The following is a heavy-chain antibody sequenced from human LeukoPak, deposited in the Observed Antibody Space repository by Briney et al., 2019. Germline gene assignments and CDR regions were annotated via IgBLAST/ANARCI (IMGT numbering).Heavy chain of an antibody. CDR3: ARESGYSYGYGPDYYYYGMDV. CDR1: GGSISSYY. Sequence: SETLSLTCTVSGGSISSYYWSWIRQPPGEGLEWIGYIYYSGSTNYNPSLKSRVTISVDTSKSQFSLKLSSVTAADTAVYYCARESGYSYGYGPDYYYYGMDVWGQGTTVTVSS. J-gene: IGHJ6*02. D-gene: IGHD5-18*01. CDR2: IYYSGST. V-gene: IGHV4-59*01.